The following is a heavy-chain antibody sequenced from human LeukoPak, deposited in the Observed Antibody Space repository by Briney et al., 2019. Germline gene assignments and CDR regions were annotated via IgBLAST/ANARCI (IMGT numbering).Heavy chain of an antibody. Sequence: GGSLRLSCAASGFPFHDHDMYWVRQTPGKGLEWVALISHGGGKEHYAESVKGRFTISRDNSRNTVYLQMSSLRSDDTAIYYCARTLDGFWPQFDFWGQGTLLTVSS. CDR3: ARTLDGFWPQFDF. CDR1: GFPFHDHD. D-gene: IGHD5-24*01. V-gene: IGHV3-30*03. CDR2: ISHGGGKE. J-gene: IGHJ4*02.